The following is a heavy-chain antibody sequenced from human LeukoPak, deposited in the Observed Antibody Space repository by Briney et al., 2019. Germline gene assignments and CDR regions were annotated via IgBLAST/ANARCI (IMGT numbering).Heavy chain of an antibody. CDR2: INPNSGGT. J-gene: IGHJ4*02. D-gene: IGHD3-22*01. CDR1: GYTFTGYY. CDR3: ARAKGQKKYYYDSSGYLRY. Sequence: ASVKVSFKASGYTFTGYYMHWVRQAPGQGREWMGWINPNSGGTNYAQKFQGRVTMTRDTSISTAYMELSGLRSDDTAVYYCARAKGQKKYYYDSSGYLRYWGQGTLVTVSS. V-gene: IGHV1-2*02.